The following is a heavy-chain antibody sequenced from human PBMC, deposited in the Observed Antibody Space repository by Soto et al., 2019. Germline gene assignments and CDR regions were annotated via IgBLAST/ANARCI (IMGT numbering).Heavy chain of an antibody. D-gene: IGHD1-1*01. Sequence: QVHLVQSGAEVKKPGASVKVSCKGSGYAFTTYGITWVRQAPGQGLEWMGWISAHNGNTNYAQKPPGRVTVTRDTSTSTAYRELRSLRSDATAVDYCARGRYGDYWGQGALVTVSS. CDR1: GYAFTTYG. J-gene: IGHJ4*02. V-gene: IGHV1-18*01. CDR2: ISAHNGNT. CDR3: ARGRYGDY.